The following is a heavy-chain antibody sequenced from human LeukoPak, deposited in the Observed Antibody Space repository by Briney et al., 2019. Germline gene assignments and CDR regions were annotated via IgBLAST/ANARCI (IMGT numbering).Heavy chain of an antibody. CDR3: AKVSAYSSSWYYYYYYYMDV. D-gene: IGHD6-13*01. CDR1: GFTFSSYG. CDR2: IRYDGSNK. Sequence: GGSLRLSCAASGFTFSSYGMHWVRQAPGKGLEWVAFIRYDGSNKYYADSVKGRFTISRDNSKNTLYLQMNSLRAEDTAVYYCAKVSAYSSSWYYYYYYYMDVWGKGTTVTVSS. J-gene: IGHJ6*03. V-gene: IGHV3-30*02.